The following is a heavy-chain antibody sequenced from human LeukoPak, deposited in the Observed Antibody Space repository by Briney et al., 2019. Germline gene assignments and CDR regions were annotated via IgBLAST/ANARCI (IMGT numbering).Heavy chain of an antibody. J-gene: IGHJ6*02. CDR3: AKDGVTAIRATYYYYGMDV. V-gene: IGHV3-30*18. CDR2: ISYDGSNK. CDR1: GFTFSSYG. D-gene: IGHD2-21*02. Sequence: GGSLRLACAASGFTFSSYGMHWVRQAPGKGLEWVAVISYDGSNKYYADSVKGRFTISRDNSKNTLYLQMNSLRAEDTAVYYCAKDGVTAIRATYYYYGMDVWGQGTTVTVSS.